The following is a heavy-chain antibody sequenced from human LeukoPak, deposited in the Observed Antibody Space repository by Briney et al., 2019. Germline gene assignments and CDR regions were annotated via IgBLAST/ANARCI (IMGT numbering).Heavy chain of an antibody. Sequence: SETLSLTCTVSGGSISSSSYYWGWIRQPPGKGLEWIGSIYYSGSTYYNPSLKSRVTISVDTSKNQFSLKLSSVTAADTAVYYCASGWLQFGLSPNFDYWGQGTLVTVSS. CDR3: ASGWLQFGLSPNFDY. J-gene: IGHJ4*02. CDR1: GGSISSSSYY. CDR2: IYYSGST. V-gene: IGHV4-39*01. D-gene: IGHD5-24*01.